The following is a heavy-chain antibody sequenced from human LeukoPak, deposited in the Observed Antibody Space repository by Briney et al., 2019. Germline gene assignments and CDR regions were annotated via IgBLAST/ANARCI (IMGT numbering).Heavy chain of an antibody. D-gene: IGHD3-3*01. V-gene: IGHV4-59*01. J-gene: IGHJ5*02. CDR2: IYYSGSI. CDR1: GGSISSYY. Sequence: PSETLSLTCTVSGGSISSYYWSWIRQPPGKGLEWIGYIYYSGSINYNPSLKSRVTISVDTSKNQFSLKLSSVTAADTAVYYCARGVLRFLEWLSTRFDPWGQGTLVTVSS. CDR3: ARGVLRFLEWLSTRFDP.